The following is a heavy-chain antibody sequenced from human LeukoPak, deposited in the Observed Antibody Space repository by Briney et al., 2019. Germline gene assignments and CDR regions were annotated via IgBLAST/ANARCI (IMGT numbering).Heavy chain of an antibody. Sequence: PGGCLRLSCAAAGFTFSDYYTSWIRQLPGKGLGWVSYISSSGSTIYYADSVKGRFTISRDNAKNSLYLQMNSLRAEDTAVYYCAREVDDERGWFDPWGQGALVTVSS. CDR1: GFTFSDYY. J-gene: IGHJ5*02. D-gene: IGHD3-10*01. V-gene: IGHV3-11*01. CDR2: ISSSGSTI. CDR3: AREVDDERGWFDP.